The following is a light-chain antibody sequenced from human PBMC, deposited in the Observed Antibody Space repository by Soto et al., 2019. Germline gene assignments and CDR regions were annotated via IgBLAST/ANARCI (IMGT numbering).Light chain of an antibody. CDR2: AAS. CDR3: KPANSIPLT. CDR1: QDISTW. Sequence: DIQMTQSPSSVSASVGDRVTITCRTSQDISTWLAWYQQKPGQAPKLLIYAASSLQSGVPSRFSGSGSGTDFTLTISSLQPEDFATYYCKPANSIPLTFGGVPNVDIK. V-gene: IGKV1-12*01. J-gene: IGKJ4*01.